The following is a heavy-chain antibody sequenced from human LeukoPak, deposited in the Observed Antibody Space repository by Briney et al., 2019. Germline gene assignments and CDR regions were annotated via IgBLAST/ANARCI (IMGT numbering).Heavy chain of an antibody. D-gene: IGHD3-10*01. CDR3: VRDSEGSFDY. J-gene: IGHJ4*02. CDR1: GFTFGTFD. CDR2: LACLDASCTD. V-gene: IGHV3-23*01. Sequence: GGSLTLSCAASGFTFGTFDRSWVRQAPGKGLEWVSTLACLDASCTDHYSDSVKALFTISRDTSKSTLSLQVNRLRVEDTAMYYCVRDSEGSFDYWGQGTLVTVSS.